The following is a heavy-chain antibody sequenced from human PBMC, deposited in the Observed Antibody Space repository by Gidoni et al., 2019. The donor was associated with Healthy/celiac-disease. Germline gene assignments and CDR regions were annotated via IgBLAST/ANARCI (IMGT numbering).Heavy chain of an antibody. D-gene: IGHD6-13*01. CDR3: ARVRLAAAGPDSWFDP. V-gene: IGHV4-61*01. J-gene: IGHJ5*02. CDR2: IYYSGST. Sequence: QVQLPESGPGLVKPSETLSLTCPVSGGSVSSGSYSWSWIRQPPGKGLEWIGYIYYSGSTNYNPSLKSRVTISVDTSKNQFSLKLSSVTAADTAVYYCARVRLAAAGPDSWFDPWGQGTLVTVSS. CDR1: GGSVSSGSYS.